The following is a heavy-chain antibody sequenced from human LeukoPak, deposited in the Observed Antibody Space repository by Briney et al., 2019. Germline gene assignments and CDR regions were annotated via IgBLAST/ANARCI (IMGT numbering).Heavy chain of an antibody. D-gene: IGHD3-22*01. Sequence: SETLSLTCTVSGGSISSSSYYWDWIRQPPGKGLEWIGTIYYSGRTYYSPSLKSRVTMSVDPSNNQFSLTLRSVTAADTAVYYCARRRYYDGSGYLEWGQGTLLSVSS. CDR1: GGSISSSSYY. CDR3: ARRRYYDGSGYLE. V-gene: IGHV4-39*01. CDR2: IYYSGRT. J-gene: IGHJ1*01.